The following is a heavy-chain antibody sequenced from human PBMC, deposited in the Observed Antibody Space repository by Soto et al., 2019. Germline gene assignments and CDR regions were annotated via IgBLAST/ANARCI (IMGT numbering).Heavy chain of an antibody. D-gene: IGHD6-13*01. Sequence: GGSLRLPCAASGFTFRSFTMNWVPQAPGKGLEWVSTISSNSAYIYYTDALRGRFTISRDNAKSSLHLQMNSLRAEDTAVYYCPRDASRDSSARGWYDPWGPGTLVTVS. CDR1: GFTFRSFT. V-gene: IGHV3-21*01. CDR2: ISSNSAYI. CDR3: PRDASRDSSARGWYDP. J-gene: IGHJ5*02.